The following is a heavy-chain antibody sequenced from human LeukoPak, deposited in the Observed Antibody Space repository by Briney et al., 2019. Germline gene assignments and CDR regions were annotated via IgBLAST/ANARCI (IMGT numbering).Heavy chain of an antibody. D-gene: IGHD1-26*01. Sequence: ASVKVSCKASGGTFSSYAISWVRQAPGQGLEWMGRIIPILGIANYAQKFQGRVTITADKSASTAYMELSSLRSEDTAVYYCARAPYSGSYSHFDYWGQGTLVTVSS. V-gene: IGHV1-69*04. CDR1: GGTFSSYA. CDR3: ARAPYSGSYSHFDY. J-gene: IGHJ4*02. CDR2: IIPILGIA.